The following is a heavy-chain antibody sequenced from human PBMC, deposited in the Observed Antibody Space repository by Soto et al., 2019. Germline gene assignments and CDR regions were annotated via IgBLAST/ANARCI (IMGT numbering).Heavy chain of an antibody. D-gene: IGHD6-13*01. CDR2: IYYSGST. J-gene: IGHJ1*01. V-gene: IGHV4-59*01. CDR1: GGSISSYY. CDR3: ARHSSSWYGAPYFQH. Sequence: QVQLQESGPGLVKPSETLSLTCTVSGGSISSYYWSWIRQPPGKGLEWIGYIYYSGSTNYNPSLKSRVTIXXDXSXXQFSLKLSSVPAADTAVYYCARHSSSWYGAPYFQHWGQGTLVTVSS.